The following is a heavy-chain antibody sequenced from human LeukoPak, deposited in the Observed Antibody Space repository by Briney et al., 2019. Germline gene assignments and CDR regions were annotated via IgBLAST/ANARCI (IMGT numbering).Heavy chain of an antibody. Sequence: PSETLSLTCTVSGGSISGYYWSWIRQPPGKGLEWIGEINHSGSTNYNPSLKSRVTISVDTSKNQFSLKLSSVTAADTAVYYCARSIGSGSNRDAFDVWGQGTMVTVSS. J-gene: IGHJ3*01. CDR2: INHSGST. CDR3: ARSIGSGSNRDAFDV. CDR1: GGSISGYY. V-gene: IGHV4-34*01. D-gene: IGHD3-10*01.